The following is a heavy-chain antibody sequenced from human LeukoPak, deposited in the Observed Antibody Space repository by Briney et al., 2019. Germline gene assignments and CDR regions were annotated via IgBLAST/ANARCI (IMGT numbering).Heavy chain of an antibody. V-gene: IGHV4-30-4*08. CDR2: IYYSGST. D-gene: IGHD2-2*01. CDR1: GGSISSGDYY. CDR3: ARGYCSSTSCSGGDAFDI. Sequence: PSETLSLTCTVSGGSISSGDYYWSWIRQPPGKGLEWIGYIYYSGSTYYNPSLKSLVTISVDTSKNQFSLKLSSVTAADTAVYYCARGYCSSTSCSGGDAFDIWGQGTMVTVSS. J-gene: IGHJ3*02.